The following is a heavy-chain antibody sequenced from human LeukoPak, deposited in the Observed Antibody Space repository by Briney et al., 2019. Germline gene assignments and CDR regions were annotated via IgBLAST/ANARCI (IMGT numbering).Heavy chain of an antibody. CDR2: INHSGST. J-gene: IGHJ4*02. Sequence: SQTLSLTCTVSGGSISSGGYYWSWIRQPPGKGLEWIGEINHSGSTNYNPSLKSRVTISVDTSKNQFSLKLSSVTAADTAVYYCARDIADFWSGYYTGWGQGTLVTVSS. CDR3: ARDIADFWSGYYTG. CDR1: GGSISSGGYY. D-gene: IGHD3-3*01. V-gene: IGHV4-30-2*01.